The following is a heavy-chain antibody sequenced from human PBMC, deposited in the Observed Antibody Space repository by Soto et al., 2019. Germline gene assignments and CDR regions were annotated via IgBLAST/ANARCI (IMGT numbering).Heavy chain of an antibody. D-gene: IGHD2-21*02. CDR3: TTGQGGYSAAGAFDI. V-gene: IGHV1-24*01. CDR1: GYTLTELS. J-gene: IGHJ3*02. Sequence: QVQLVQSGAEVKKPGASVKVSCNVSGYTLTELSMHWVRQAPGKGLEWMGRFDPEDGEKIYAQKFQGRVTITEDTSTDKVYIELSSLRSEDTAVYYCTTGQGGYSAAGAFDIWGQGTMVTVSS. CDR2: FDPEDGEK.